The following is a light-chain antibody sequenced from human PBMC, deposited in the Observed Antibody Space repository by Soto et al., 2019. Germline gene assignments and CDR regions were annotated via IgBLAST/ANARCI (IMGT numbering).Light chain of an antibody. J-gene: IGLJ3*02. CDR1: SSNIGAGHD. V-gene: IGLV1-40*01. CDR2: GNT. CDR3: QSFDSSLNGWV. Sequence: QSALTQPPSVSGAPGQRVTISCTGSSSNIGAGHDLHWYQQVPGTAPKLLVSGNTNRPSGVPDRFSGSNSGTSASLAITGLQAEDEADYYCQSFDSSLNGWVFGGGTKLTVL.